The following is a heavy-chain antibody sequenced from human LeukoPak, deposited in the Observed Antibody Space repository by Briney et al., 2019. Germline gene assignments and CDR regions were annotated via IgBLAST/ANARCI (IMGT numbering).Heavy chain of an antibody. J-gene: IGHJ4*02. V-gene: IGHV3-21*01. CDR1: GFTFSSYS. D-gene: IGHD1-26*01. CDR2: ISSSSSYK. CDR3: ARDMESGSYFGGSIFDY. Sequence: PGGALRLSCAASGFTFSSYSMNWVRQAPGKGLEWVSSISSSSSYKYYADSVKGRFTISRDNAKNSLYLQMNSLRAEDTAVYYCARDMESGSYFGGSIFDYWGQGTLVTVSS.